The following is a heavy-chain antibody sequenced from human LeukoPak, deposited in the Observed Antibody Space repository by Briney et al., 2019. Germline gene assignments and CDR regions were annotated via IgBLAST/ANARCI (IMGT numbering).Heavy chain of an antibody. CDR1: GGTFSSYA. D-gene: IGHD3-22*01. J-gene: IGHJ4*01. CDR3: ARAHDSSGFQAY. V-gene: IGHV1-69*06. Sequence: WASVKVSCKASGGTFSSYAISWVRQAPGQGLEWMGGIIPIFGTANYAQKFQGRVTITADKSTSTAYMELSSLRYEDTAVYYCARAHDSSGFQAYWGHGTLVTVSS. CDR2: IIPIFGTA.